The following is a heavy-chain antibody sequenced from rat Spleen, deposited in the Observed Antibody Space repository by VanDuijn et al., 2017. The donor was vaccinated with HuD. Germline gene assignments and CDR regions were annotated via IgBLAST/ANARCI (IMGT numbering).Heavy chain of an antibody. J-gene: IGHJ2*01. Sequence: QVQLKESGPGLVQPSQTLSLTCTVSGFSLTSYNVHWVRQPTGKGLEGMGRIQNGGNTDYTSALKSRLSISRDTSKSQIFLEMNSLQTEDTAIYFCARVHYYSASSYFDYWGQGVMVTVSS. CDR1: GFSLTSYN. CDR2: IQNGGNT. CDR3: ARVHYYSASSYFDY. V-gene: IGHV2-30*01. D-gene: IGHD1-1*01.